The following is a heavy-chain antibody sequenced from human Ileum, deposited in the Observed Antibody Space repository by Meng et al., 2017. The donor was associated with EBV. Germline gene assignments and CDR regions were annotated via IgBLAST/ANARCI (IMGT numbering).Heavy chain of an antibody. D-gene: IGHD1-26*01. CDR2: TYYRSKWNT. CDR3: ARGSYYFDS. V-gene: IGHV6-1*02. CDR1: GDSVSSISGA. J-gene: IGHJ4*02. Sequence: QLEQSGPRLLKPSQTLSLTCAISGDSVSSISGAWNWIRQSPSRGLEWLGRTYYRSKWNTDYAVSVSSRITISPDTSKNQFSLQLNSVTPEDTAVYYCARGSYYFDSWGQGTLVTVSS.